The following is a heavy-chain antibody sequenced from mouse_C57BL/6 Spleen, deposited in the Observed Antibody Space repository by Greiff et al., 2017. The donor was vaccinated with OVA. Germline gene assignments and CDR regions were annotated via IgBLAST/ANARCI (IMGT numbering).Heavy chain of an antibody. CDR1: GYTFTDYY. CDR3: ARPANWDNWYFDV. D-gene: IGHD4-1*01. CDR2: IFPGSGST. Sequence: VQLQQSGPELVKPGASVKISCKASGYTFTDYYINWVKQRPGQGLEWIGWIFPGSGSTYYNEKFKGKATLTVDKSSSTAYMLLSSLTSEDSAVYFCARPANWDNWYFDVWGTGTTVTVSS. V-gene: IGHV1-75*01. J-gene: IGHJ1*03.